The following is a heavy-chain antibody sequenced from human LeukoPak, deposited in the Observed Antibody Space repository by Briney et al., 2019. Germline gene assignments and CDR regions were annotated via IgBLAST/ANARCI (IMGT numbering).Heavy chain of an antibody. V-gene: IGHV1-18*01. CDR1: GYTFTSYG. CDR3: ARDSDYYYGSGSCPPTYY. Sequence: ASVKVSCKASGYTFTSYGISWVRQAPGQGLEWMGWISAYNGNTNYAQKLQGRVTMTTDTSTSTAYMELRSLRSDDTAVYYCARDSDYYYGSGSCPPTYYWGQGTLVTVSS. J-gene: IGHJ4*02. D-gene: IGHD3-10*01. CDR2: ISAYNGNT.